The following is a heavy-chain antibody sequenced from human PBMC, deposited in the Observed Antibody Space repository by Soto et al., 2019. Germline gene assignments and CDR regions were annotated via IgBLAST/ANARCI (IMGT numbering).Heavy chain of an antibody. V-gene: IGHV1-69*19. J-gene: IGHJ6*02. CDR3: AGTSWHYYYGMDL. D-gene: IGHD1-1*01. Sequence: QVQLEQSGAEVKKSGSSVKISCKASGVTFNSYALSWVRQAPGQGLEWMGGIIPVFDKPTYEQKFQCRVTITADESTNTGYMELSSLRAEDKAVYYCAGTSWHYYYGMDLCGQGTTVTVSS. CDR2: IIPVFDKP. CDR1: GVTFNSYA.